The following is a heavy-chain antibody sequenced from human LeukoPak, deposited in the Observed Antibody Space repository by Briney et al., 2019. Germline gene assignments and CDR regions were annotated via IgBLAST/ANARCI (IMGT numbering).Heavy chain of an antibody. V-gene: IGHV3-74*01. J-gene: IGHJ4*02. D-gene: IGHD1-26*01. CDR2: INSDGSST. CDR3: ARDLRGKWELLSVFDY. Sequence: PGGSLRLSCAASGFTFSSYWMHWVRQAPGKGLVWVSRINSDGSSTSYADSVKGRFTISRDNAKNSLYLQMNSLRAEDTAVYYCARDLRGKWELLSVFDYWGQGTLVTVSS. CDR1: GFTFSSYW.